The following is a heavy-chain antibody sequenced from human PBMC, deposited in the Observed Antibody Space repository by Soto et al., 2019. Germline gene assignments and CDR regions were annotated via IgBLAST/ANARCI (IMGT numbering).Heavy chain of an antibody. J-gene: IGHJ4*02. CDR3: KIPRAADSAIDN. D-gene: IGHD5-18*01. Sequence: PGGSLRLSCVGSGFIFSNNGMHWVRQTPGKGLEWVAFMSYDGSDTFYADSVKGRFTISRDNSKNTLFLHMSNLRAEETAMYYCKIPRAADSAIDNWGQGTLVTVSS. CDR2: MSYDGSDT. V-gene: IGHV3-30*02. CDR1: GFIFSNNG.